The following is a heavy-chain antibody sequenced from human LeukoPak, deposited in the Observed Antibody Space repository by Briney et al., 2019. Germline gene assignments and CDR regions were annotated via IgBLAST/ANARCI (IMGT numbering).Heavy chain of an antibody. CDR1: GFTFDDYA. CDR2: ISWNSGSI. V-gene: IGHV3-9*01. D-gene: IGHD3-16*01. CDR3: AKGGGGSPLKTCFAP. Sequence: GGSLRLSCAASGFTFDDYAMHWVRQAPGKGLEWVSGISWNSGSIGYADSVKGRFTISRDNAKNSLYLQMNSLRAEDTALYYWAKGGGGSPLKTCFAPGGKGTLVTVPS. J-gene: IGHJ5*02.